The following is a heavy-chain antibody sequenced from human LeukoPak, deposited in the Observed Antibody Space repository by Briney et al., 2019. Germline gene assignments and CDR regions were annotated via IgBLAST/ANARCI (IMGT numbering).Heavy chain of an antibody. D-gene: IGHD6-6*01. V-gene: IGHV1-69*13. CDR1: GGTFSSYA. CDR2: IIPIFGTA. CDR3: ARDLYSSSSVPHYYYYGMDV. Sequence: ASVKVSCKASGGTFSSYAISWVRQTPGQGLEWMGGIIPIFGTANYAQKFQGRVTITADESTSTAYMELSSLRSEDTAVYYCARDLYSSSSVPHYYYYGMDVWGQGTTVTVSS. J-gene: IGHJ6*02.